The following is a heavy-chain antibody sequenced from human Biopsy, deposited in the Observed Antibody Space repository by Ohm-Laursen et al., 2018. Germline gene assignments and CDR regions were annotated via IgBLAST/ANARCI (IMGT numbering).Heavy chain of an antibody. V-gene: IGHV1-46*01. Sequence: EASVKVSCNVSGYNFGNYYINWVRKVPGQGLEWLGVVNPVAEATMYAQKFQDRITLTRDASTNTVYMDLTSLTSEDTAVYYCARESPLRLGVCGAIRCFKEVFGMDVWGQGTTVIVSS. CDR3: ARESPLRLGVCGAIRCFKEVFGMDV. CDR1: GYNFGNYY. D-gene: IGHD2-21*01. J-gene: IGHJ6*02. CDR2: VNPVAEAT.